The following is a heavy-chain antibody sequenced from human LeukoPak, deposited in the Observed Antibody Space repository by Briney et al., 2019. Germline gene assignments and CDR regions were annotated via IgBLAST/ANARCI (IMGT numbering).Heavy chain of an antibody. J-gene: IGHJ3*02. V-gene: IGHV1-46*01. D-gene: IGHD2-2*01. CDR3: ARENCSSTSCYGQDI. Sequence: EASAKVSCKASGYTFTSYYMHWVRQAPGQGLEWMGIINPSGGSTSYAQKFQGRVTMTRDTSTSTVYMELSSLRSEDTAVYYCARENCSSTSCYGQDIWGQGTMVTVSS. CDR1: GYTFTSYY. CDR2: INPSGGST.